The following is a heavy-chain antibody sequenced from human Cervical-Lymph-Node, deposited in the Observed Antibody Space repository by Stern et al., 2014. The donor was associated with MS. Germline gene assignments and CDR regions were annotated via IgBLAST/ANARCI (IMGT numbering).Heavy chain of an antibody. CDR2: IYWDDDQ. V-gene: IGHV2-5*02. Sequence: QVTLRESGPALVTPTQTLTLTCTFSGFSLSSDGVAVGWIRQPPGKALVWRGLIYWDDDQRYSPSLQSRLTITKDTSKNQVVLRLTNMDPVDTATYYCVHLSHYYGLDVWGQGTTVSVSS. CDR3: VHLSHYYGLDV. CDR1: GFSLSSDGVA. J-gene: IGHJ6*02.